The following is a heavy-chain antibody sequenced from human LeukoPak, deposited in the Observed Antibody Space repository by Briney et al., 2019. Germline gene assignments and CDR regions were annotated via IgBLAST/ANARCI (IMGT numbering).Heavy chain of an antibody. CDR2: IIPIFGTA. Sequence: ASVKVSCKASGGTFSSYAISWVRQAPGQGLEWMGGIIPIFGTANYAQKFQGRVTITADKSTSTAYMELSSLRSEDTAVYYCSRGGLWDVTDYWGQGTLVTVSS. CDR1: GGTFSSYA. J-gene: IGHJ4*02. D-gene: IGHD4/OR15-4a*01. CDR3: SRGGLWDVTDY. V-gene: IGHV1-69*06.